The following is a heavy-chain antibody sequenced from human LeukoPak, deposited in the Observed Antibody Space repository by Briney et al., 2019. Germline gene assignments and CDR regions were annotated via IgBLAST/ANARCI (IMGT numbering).Heavy chain of an antibody. J-gene: IGHJ1*01. CDR2: INPNSGGT. D-gene: IGHD3-3*01. CDR1: GYTFTGYY. Sequence: ASVKVSCKASGYTFTGYYMHWVRQAPGQGLEWMGWINPNSGGTNYAQKFQGRVTMTRDTSISTAYMELSRLRSDDTAVYYCARVHNDFWSGYGEYFQHWGQGTLVTVSS. V-gene: IGHV1-2*02. CDR3: ARVHNDFWSGYGEYFQH.